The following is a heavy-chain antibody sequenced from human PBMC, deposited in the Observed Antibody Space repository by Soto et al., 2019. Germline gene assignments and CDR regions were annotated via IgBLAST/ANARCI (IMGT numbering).Heavy chain of an antibody. D-gene: IGHD3-22*01. J-gene: IGHJ4*02. CDR1: GGSISSGDYY. Sequence: SETLSLTCTVSGGSISSGDYYWSWIRQPPGKGLEWIGYIYYSGSTYYNPSLKSRVTISVDTSKNQFSLKLSSVTAADTAVYYCASSGDYYDSSGPPDYWGQGTLVTVSS. CDR2: IYYSGST. V-gene: IGHV4-30-4*01. CDR3: ASSGDYYDSSGPPDY.